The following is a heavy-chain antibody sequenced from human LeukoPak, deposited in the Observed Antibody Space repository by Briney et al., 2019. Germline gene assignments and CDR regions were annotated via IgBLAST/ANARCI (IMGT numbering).Heavy chain of an antibody. CDR2: INHSGST. CDR3: ARQAQDFWSGYSPYYYYYMDV. J-gene: IGHJ6*03. V-gene: IGHV4-30-2*01. CDR1: GGSISSGVYS. Sequence: SETLSLTCTVSGGSISSGVYSWTWIRQPPGKGLEWIGEINHSGSTNYNPSLKSRVTISVDTSKNQFSLKLSSVTAADTAVYYCARQAQDFWSGYSPYYYYYMDVWGKGTTVTVSS. D-gene: IGHD3-3*01.